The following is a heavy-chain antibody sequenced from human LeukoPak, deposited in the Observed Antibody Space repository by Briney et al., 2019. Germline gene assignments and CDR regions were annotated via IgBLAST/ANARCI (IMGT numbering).Heavy chain of an antibody. V-gene: IGHV4-34*01. CDR3: ARHDPIVGTPDAFDI. D-gene: IGHD1-26*01. J-gene: IGHJ3*02. CDR2: INHSGST. Sequence: KPSETLSLTCAVYGGSFSGYYWSWIRQPPGKGLEWIGEINHSGSTNYNPSLKSRVTISLDTSKNQFSLKLSSVTAADTAVYYCARHDPIVGTPDAFDIWGQGTMVTVSS. CDR1: GGSFSGYY.